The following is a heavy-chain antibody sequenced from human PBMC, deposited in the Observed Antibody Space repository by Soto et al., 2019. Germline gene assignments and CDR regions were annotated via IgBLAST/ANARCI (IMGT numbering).Heavy chain of an antibody. CDR1: GFTVSSFG. J-gene: IGHJ6*02. CDR3: VKDMGQAAVGIRYPYGLDV. D-gene: IGHD6-13*01. CDR2: LSSNGIGT. Sequence: GGSLRLSCSGSGFTVSSFGMHWVRQAPGKGLEHVSTLSSNGIGTYYADSVKGRFTFSRDTSKNTLYLQMSSLRTGDTAVYYCVKDMGQAAVGIRYPYGLDVWGLGTTVTVSS. V-gene: IGHV3-64D*06.